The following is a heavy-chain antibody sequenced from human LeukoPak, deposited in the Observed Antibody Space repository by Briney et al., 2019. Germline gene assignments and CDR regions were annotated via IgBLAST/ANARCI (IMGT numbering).Heavy chain of an antibody. CDR3: ARDLSGLAFDI. J-gene: IGHJ3*02. V-gene: IGHV1-2*02. CDR1: GYTFAGYY. Sequence: GASVKVSCKASGYTFAGYYMHWVRQAPGQGREWMGWINPNSGGTNYAQKFQGRVTMTRDTSISTAYMELSRLRSDDTAVYYCARDLSGLAFDIWGQGTMVTVSS. CDR2: INPNSGGT. D-gene: IGHD6-19*01.